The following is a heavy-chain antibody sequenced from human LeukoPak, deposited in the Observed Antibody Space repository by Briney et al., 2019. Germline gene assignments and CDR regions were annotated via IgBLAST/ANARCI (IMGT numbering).Heavy chain of an antibody. CDR2: IIPIFGTA. V-gene: IGHV1-69*01. D-gene: IGHD3-22*01. CDR3: ARDNAEDGNYYDSSGPPG. CDR1: GGTFSSYA. Sequence: ASVKVSCKASGGTFSSYAISWVRQAPGQGLEWMGGIIPIFGTANYAQKFQGRVTITADESTSTAYMELSSLRSEDTAVYYCARDNAEDGNYYDSSGPPGWGQGTLVTVSS. J-gene: IGHJ4*02.